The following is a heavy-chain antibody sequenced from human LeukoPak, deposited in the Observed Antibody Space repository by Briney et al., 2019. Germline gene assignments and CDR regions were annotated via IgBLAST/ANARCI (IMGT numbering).Heavy chain of an antibody. CDR2: ISYDGSNK. CDR3: ARVPAVMDAFDI. J-gene: IGHJ3*02. V-gene: IGHV3-30-3*01. D-gene: IGHD2-2*01. Sequence: PGRSLRLSCAASGFTFSSYAMHWVRQAPGKGLEWVAVISYDGSNKYYADSVKGRFTISRDNSKNTLYLQMNSPRAEDTAVYYCARVPAVMDAFDIWGQGTMVTVSS. CDR1: GFTFSSYA.